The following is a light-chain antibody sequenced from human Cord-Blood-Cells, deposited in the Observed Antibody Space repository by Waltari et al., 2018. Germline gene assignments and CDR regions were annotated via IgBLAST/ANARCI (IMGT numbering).Light chain of an antibody. V-gene: IGLV2-23*01. CDR1: SSDVGIYNL. CDR2: EGS. CDR3: CSYAGSSTWV. Sequence: QSALTQPASVSGSPGQSITISCTGTSSDVGIYNLVSWYQQHPGKAPKLMIYEGSKRPSGVSNLFSGSKSGNTASLTISGLQAEDEADYSCCSYAGSSTWVFGGGTKLTVL. J-gene: IGLJ3*02.